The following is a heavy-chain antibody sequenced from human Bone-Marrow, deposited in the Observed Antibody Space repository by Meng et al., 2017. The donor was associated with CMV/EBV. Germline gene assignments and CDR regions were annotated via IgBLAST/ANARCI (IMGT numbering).Heavy chain of an antibody. CDR1: GYTFTGYY. CDR2: INPNSGGT. V-gene: IGHV1-2*02. D-gene: IGHD4-17*01. Sequence: QVQLGQSGAEWKKPGASVKVSCKASGYTFTGYYMHWVRQAPGQGLEWMGWINPNSGGTNYAQKFQGRVTMTRDTSISTAYMELSRLRSDDTAVYYCARDLDYGDYASDYWGQGTLVTVSS. CDR3: ARDLDYGDYASDY. J-gene: IGHJ4*02.